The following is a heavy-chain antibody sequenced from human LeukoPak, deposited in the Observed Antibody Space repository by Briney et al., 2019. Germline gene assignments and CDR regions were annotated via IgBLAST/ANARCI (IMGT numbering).Heavy chain of an antibody. Sequence: GGSLRLSCAASEFTVSSDYMNWVRQAPGKGLEWVSGLSGSGGSTYYADSVKGRFTISRDNSKNTLYLQMNSLRAEDTAVYYCAKGTGGYGYLFDSWGQGTLVTVSS. D-gene: IGHD5-18*01. CDR3: AKGTGGYGYLFDS. J-gene: IGHJ4*02. V-gene: IGHV3-23*01. CDR1: EFTVSSDY. CDR2: LSGSGGST.